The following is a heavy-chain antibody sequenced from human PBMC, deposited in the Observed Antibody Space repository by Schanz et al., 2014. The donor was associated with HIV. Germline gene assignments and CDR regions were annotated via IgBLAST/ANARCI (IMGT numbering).Heavy chain of an antibody. CDR2: MNNDVSSR. Sequence: EVQLVESGGALVQPGGSLTLSCAASGFSFSDYWMHWVRQVPGKGLLWVSRMNNDVSSRLYADSVKGRFTISRDNAKNTLYLQMNSLRDEDTAVYYCARRSSDGGYYDNWGQGTLVTVSS. CDR3: ARRSSDGGYYDN. V-gene: IGHV3-74*02. D-gene: IGHD2-15*01. CDR1: GFSFSDYW. J-gene: IGHJ4*02.